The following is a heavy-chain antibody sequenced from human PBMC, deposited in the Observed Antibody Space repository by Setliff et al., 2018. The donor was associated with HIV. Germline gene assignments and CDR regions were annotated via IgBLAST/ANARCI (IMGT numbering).Heavy chain of an antibody. CDR2: INPNNGDT. CDR3: ARDRWVWGGSDSGYYYYFMDV. D-gene: IGHD3-10*01. V-gene: IGHV1-2*06. Sequence: ASVKVSCKASGYIFTGYYIHWVRQAPGQGLEWIGRINPNNGDTNSAQKFQGRVTMTRDTSISTAYMELSRLSSDDTAVYYCARDRWVWGGSDSGYYYYFMDVWGKGTTVTVSS. J-gene: IGHJ6*03. CDR1: GYIFTGYY.